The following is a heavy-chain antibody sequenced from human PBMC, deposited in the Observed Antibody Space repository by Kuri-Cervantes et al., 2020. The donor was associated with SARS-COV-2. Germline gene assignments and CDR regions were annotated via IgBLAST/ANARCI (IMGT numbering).Heavy chain of an antibody. Sequence: LSLTCAASGFTFGASDMNWVRQSPGKGLEWVSYISSGRRSIYYTDAVKGRFTISRDNGKNSLFLQMNSLRAENTAVYYCVRGIVGPGYGITGSYLDSWGQGTLVTVSS. D-gene: IGHD1-20*01. V-gene: IGHV3-48*01. CDR3: VRGIVGPGYGITGSYLDS. J-gene: IGHJ4*02. CDR1: GFTFGASD. CDR2: ISSGRRSI.